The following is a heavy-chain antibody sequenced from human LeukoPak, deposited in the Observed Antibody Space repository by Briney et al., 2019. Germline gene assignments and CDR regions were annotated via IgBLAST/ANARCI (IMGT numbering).Heavy chain of an antibody. J-gene: IGHJ4*01. Sequence: GESLKICCKGSGYSFSTYWICWLRQMPGKGLELMGIIYPVDADTRYNPSFQGQVTISANKSITTAYLQWSSLKASDTARYYGARRGSDLGAATFDYSDYWGHGTLVTVSS. CDR1: GYSFSTYW. D-gene: IGHD3-10*01. V-gene: IGHV5-51*01. CDR3: ARRGSDLGAATFDYSDY. CDR2: IYPVDADT.